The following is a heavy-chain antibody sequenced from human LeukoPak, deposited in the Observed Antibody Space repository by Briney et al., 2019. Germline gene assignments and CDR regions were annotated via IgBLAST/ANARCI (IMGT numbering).Heavy chain of an antibody. CDR3: AKDTQPDY. CDR1: GLTFAGYD. J-gene: IGHJ4*02. V-gene: IGHV3-23*01. CDR2: ISGSGGST. Sequence: PGGSLRLSCAASGLTFAGYDMSWVRQAPGKGLEWVSTISGSGGSTYYADSVKGRFTISRDNSKNTLYLQMNSLRAEDTAVYYCAKDTQPDYWGQGTLVTVSS.